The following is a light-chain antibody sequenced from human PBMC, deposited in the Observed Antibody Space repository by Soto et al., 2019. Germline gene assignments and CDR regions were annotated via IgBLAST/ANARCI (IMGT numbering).Light chain of an antibody. CDR2: DAS. Sequence: GDRVTITCRASQHIGRSLAWYQQKPGETPKVLVYDASSLKSGVPSRFSGSGSGTEFTLTISSLQPDDFAVYYCQQYAYWWAFGQRTNVDI. J-gene: IGKJ1*01. V-gene: IGKV1-5*01. CDR1: QHIGRS. CDR3: QQYAYWWA.